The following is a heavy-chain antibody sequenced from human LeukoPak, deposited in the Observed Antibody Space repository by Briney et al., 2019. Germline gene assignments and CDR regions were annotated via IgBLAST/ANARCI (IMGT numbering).Heavy chain of an antibody. CDR3: ARGVTPNYYDSSGYSDY. Sequence: GGSLRLSCAASGFTFSSYSMNWVRQAPGKGLEWVSSISSSSSYIYYADSVKGRFTISRDNAKNSLYLQMNSLRAEDTAVYYCARGVTPNYYDSSGYSDYWGQGTLVTVSS. V-gene: IGHV3-21*01. D-gene: IGHD3-22*01. J-gene: IGHJ4*02. CDR2: ISSSSSYI. CDR1: GFTFSSYS.